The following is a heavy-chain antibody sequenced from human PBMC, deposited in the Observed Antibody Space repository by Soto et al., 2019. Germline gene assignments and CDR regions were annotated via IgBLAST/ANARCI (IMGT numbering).Heavy chain of an antibody. CDR2: IYYSGST. CDR3: ARQSELLWFGEFEGYYYYGMDV. CDR1: GGSISSSSYD. D-gene: IGHD3-10*01. J-gene: IGHJ6*02. V-gene: IGHV4-39*01. Sequence: PSETLSLTCTVSGGSISSSSYDWGWIRQPPGKGLEWIGSIYYSGSTSYNPSLKSRVTISVDTSKNQFSLKLSSVTAADTAVYYCARQSELLWFGEFEGYYYYGMDVWGQGTTVT.